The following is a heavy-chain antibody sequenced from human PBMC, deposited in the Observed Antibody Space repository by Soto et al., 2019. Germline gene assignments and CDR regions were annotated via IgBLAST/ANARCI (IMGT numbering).Heavy chain of an antibody. CDR2: ISTFNGDT. V-gene: IGHV1-18*01. Sequence: QVRLVQSGPEVKKPGASVKVSCETSGYTFTTYDITWVRQAPGQGLEWMGWISTFNGDTKYEEKLQYRVTMTTDTFTATAYMELRSLGSDDTAVYYCARVYCADDICYYFDFWGQGTLVTVSS. J-gene: IGHJ4*02. CDR3: ARVYCADDICYYFDF. CDR1: GYTFTTYD. D-gene: IGHD2-8*01.